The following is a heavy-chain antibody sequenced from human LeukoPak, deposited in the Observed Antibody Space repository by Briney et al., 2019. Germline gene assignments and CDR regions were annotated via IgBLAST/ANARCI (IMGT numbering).Heavy chain of an antibody. CDR3: ARDGTIRRVNRPKDWFDP. CDR1: GFTFSSYG. V-gene: IGHV3-33*01. Sequence: GGSLRLSCAASGFTFSSYGMHWVRQAPGKGLEWVAVIWYDGSNKYYADSVKGRFTISRDNSKNTLYLQMNSLRAEDTAVYYCARDGTIRRVNRPKDWFDPWGQGTLVTVSS. CDR2: IWYDGSNK. J-gene: IGHJ5*02. D-gene: IGHD2-2*02.